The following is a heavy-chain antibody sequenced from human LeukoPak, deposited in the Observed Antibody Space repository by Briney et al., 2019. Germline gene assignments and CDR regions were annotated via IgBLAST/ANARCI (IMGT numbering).Heavy chain of an antibody. J-gene: IGHJ4*02. CDR3: ARVGSSSCVDY. CDR1: GGSISSSSYY. D-gene: IGHD6-13*01. Sequence: PSETLSLTCTVSGGSISSSSYYWGWIRQPPGKGLEWIGSIYYSGSTNYNPSLKSRVTISVDTSKNQFSLKLSSVTAADTAVYYCARVGSSSCVDYWGQGTLVTVSS. CDR2: IYYSGST. V-gene: IGHV4-39*07.